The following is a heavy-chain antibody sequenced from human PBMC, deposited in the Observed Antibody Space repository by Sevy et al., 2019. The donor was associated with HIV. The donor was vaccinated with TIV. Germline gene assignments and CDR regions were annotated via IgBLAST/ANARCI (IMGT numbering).Heavy chain of an antibody. CDR3: ARSYSSSWDV. J-gene: IGHJ6*04. D-gene: IGHD6-13*01. CDR1: GFTFSSYS. Sequence: GGSLRLSCAASGFTFSSYSMNWVRQAPGKGLEWVSSISSSSSYIYYADSVKGRFTITRDNAKNLLYLQMNSLRAEDTAVYYCARSYSSSWDVWGKGTTVTVSS. CDR2: ISSSSSYI. V-gene: IGHV3-21*01.